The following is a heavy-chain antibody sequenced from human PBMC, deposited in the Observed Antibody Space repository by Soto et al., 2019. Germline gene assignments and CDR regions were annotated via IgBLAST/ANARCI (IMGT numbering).Heavy chain of an antibody. V-gene: IGHV3-9*01. CDR1: GFTFDDYA. CDR2: ISWNSGSI. J-gene: IGHJ6*03. Sequence: GGSLRLSCAASGFTFDDYAMHWVRQAPGKGLEWVSGISWNSGSIGYADSVKGRFTISRDNAKNSLYLQMNSLRAEDTALYYCAKSGEEGFVPTTPNYYYYYMDVWGKGTTVTVSS. D-gene: IGHD4-17*01. CDR3: AKSGEEGFVPTTPNYYYYYMDV.